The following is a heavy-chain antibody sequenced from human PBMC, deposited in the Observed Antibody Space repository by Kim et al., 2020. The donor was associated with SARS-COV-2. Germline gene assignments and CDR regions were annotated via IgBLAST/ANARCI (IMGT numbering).Heavy chain of an antibody. D-gene: IGHD6-13*01. CDR3: VKGGSSSWRPYYYYYGMDV. CDR2: ISSNGGST. J-gene: IGHJ6*02. V-gene: IGHV3-64D*09. CDR1: GFTFSSYA. Sequence: GGSLRLSCSASGFTFSSYAMHWVRQAPGKGLEYVSAISSNGGSTYYADSVKGRFTISRDNSKNTLYLQMSSLRAEDTAVYYCVKGGSSSWRPYYYYYGMDVWGQGTTVTVSS.